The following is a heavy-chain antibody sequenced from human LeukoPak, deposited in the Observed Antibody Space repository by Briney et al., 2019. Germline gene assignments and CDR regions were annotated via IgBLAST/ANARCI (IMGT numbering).Heavy chain of an antibody. Sequence: GGSLRLACAASEFTFSSYAMCWVRQAPEKGLEWVSDISGSAGSTYYADSVKGRSTISRDNSKNTLYLQMNSLRAEDTAVYYCAKDRRDIVVVVAATIPYYFDCWGQGTLVTVSS. CDR3: AKDRRDIVVVVAATIPYYFDC. V-gene: IGHV3-23*01. J-gene: IGHJ4*02. CDR1: EFTFSSYA. D-gene: IGHD2-15*01. CDR2: ISGSAGST.